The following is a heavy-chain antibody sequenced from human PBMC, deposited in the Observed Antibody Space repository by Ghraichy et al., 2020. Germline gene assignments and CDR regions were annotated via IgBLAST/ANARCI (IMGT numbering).Heavy chain of an antibody. CDR3: ARASVLWFGELSGDHPLDY. CDR1: GGSISSYY. V-gene: IGHV4-59*01. J-gene: IGHJ4*02. CDR2: IYYSGST. Sequence: SETLSLTCTVSGGSISSYYWSWIRQPPGKGLEWIGYIYYSGSTNYNPSLKSRVTISVDTSKNQFSLKLSSVTAADTAVYYCARASVLWFGELSGDHPLDYWGQGTLVTVSS. D-gene: IGHD3-10*01.